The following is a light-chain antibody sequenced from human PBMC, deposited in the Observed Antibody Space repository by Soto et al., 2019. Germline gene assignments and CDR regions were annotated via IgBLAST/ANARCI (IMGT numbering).Light chain of an antibody. CDR3: QPYNSYSEA. J-gene: IGKJ1*01. CDR2: KAS. CDR1: QTISSW. V-gene: IGKV1-5*03. Sequence: DIQMTQSPSTLSGSVGDRVTITFRASQTISSWLAWYQQKPGKAPKLLIYKASTLKSGVPSRFSGSGSGTEFTLTISSLQPDDFATYYCQPYNSYSEAFGQGIKVDIK.